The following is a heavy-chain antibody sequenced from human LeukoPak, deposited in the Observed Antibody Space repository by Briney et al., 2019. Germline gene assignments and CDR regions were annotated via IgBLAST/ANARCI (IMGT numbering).Heavy chain of an antibody. D-gene: IGHD2-2*02. CDR1: GYTFTGYY. CDR3: ARRECSSTSCYRATFDP. V-gene: IGHV1-2*02. J-gene: IGHJ5*02. Sequence: ASVKVSCKASGYTFTGYYMHWVRQAPGQGLEWMGWINPNSGGTNYAQKFQGRVTMTRDTSISTAYMELSRLRSDDTAVYYCARRECSSTSCYRATFDPWGQGTLVTVSS. CDR2: INPNSGGT.